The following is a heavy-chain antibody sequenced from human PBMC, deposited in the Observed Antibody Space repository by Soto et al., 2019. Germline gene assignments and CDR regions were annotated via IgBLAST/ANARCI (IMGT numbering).Heavy chain of an antibody. CDR3: ARSAASGYVLPDY. V-gene: IGHV3-33*01. D-gene: IGHD5-12*01. CDR1: GFTFSSYG. CDR2: IWYDGSNK. J-gene: IGHJ4*02. Sequence: QVQLVESGGGVVQPGRSLRLSCAASGFTFSSYGMHWVRQAPGKGLERVAVIWYDGSNKYYADSVKGRVTISRDNSKNTLYLQMNSLRAEDTAVYYCARSAASGYVLPDYWGQGTLVTVSS.